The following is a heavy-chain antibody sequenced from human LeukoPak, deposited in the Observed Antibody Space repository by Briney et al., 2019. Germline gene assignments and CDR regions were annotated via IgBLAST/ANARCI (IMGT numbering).Heavy chain of an antibody. CDR1: GGSISRYY. V-gene: IGHV4-59*01. CDR3: ATLLYCSGGSCSDY. Sequence: SETLSLTCTVSGGSISRYYWGWIRQPPGKVLGWIGYIYSIGSTNYNPSLKSRVIISVDTPKNQFSLKLSSVTAADTAVYYCATLLYCSGGSCSDYWGQGTLVTVSS. J-gene: IGHJ4*02. D-gene: IGHD2-15*01. CDR2: IYSIGST.